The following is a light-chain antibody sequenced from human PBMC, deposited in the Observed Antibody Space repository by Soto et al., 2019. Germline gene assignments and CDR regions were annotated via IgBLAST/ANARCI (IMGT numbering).Light chain of an antibody. Sequence: EIVMTQSPGTLSVSPGERATLSCRASQSVSSNLAWYQQKPGQPPRLLMDGAYTRATGIPARFSGSGSGTEFALTISRLEPDDFAVYYCHQHGSSPNTFGQGTKLEIK. CDR2: GAY. CDR3: HQHGSSPNT. V-gene: IGKV3-20*01. J-gene: IGKJ2*01. CDR1: QSVSSN.